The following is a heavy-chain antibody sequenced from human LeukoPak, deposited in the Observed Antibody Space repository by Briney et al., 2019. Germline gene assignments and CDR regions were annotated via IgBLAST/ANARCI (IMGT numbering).Heavy chain of an antibody. CDR1: GGSISSGSYY. CDR3: ARGPRSWYYYDSSGYYYY. CDR2: INHSGST. V-gene: IGHV4-39*07. D-gene: IGHD3-22*01. J-gene: IGHJ4*02. Sequence: SQTLSLTCTVSGGSISSGSYYWSWIRQPPGKGLEWIGEINHSGSTNYNPSLKSRVTISVDTSKNQFSLKLSSVTAADTAVYYCARGPRSWYYYDSSGYYYYWGQGTLVTVSS.